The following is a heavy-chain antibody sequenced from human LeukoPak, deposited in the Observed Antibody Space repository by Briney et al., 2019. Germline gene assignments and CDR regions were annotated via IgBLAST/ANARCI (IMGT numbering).Heavy chain of an antibody. D-gene: IGHD2-2*03. CDR2: IIPIFGTA. V-gene: IGHV1-69*06. J-gene: IGHJ5*02. CDR3: ARALGIVVVPAAGGWFGP. Sequence: ASVKVSCKASGGTFSSYAISWVRQAPGQGLEWMGGIIPIFGTANYAQKFQGRVTVTADKSTSTAYMELSSLRSEDTAVYYCARALGIVVVPAAGGWFGPWGQGTLVTVSS. CDR1: GGTFSSYA.